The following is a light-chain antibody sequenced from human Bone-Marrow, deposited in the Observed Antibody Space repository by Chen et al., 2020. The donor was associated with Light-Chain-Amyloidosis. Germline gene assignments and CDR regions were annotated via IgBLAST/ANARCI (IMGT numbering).Light chain of an antibody. CDR3: QVWDRSSDRPV. CDR2: DDS. V-gene: IGLV3-21*02. J-gene: IGLJ3*02. Sequence: SYVLTQPSSVSVAPGRTATIACGGNNIGSTSVHWYQQTPGQAPLLVVYDDSDRPSGIPERLSGSNSGNTATLTISRVEAGDEADCYCQVWDRSSDRPVFGGGTKLTVL. CDR1: NIGSTS.